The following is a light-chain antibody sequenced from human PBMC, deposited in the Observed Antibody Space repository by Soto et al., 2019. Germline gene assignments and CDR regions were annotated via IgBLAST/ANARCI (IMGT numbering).Light chain of an antibody. Sequence: DIGMTQSASTLSAFVGDRVNIXCRASQSISIWLAWYQQTPGKAQKGLIWDCSSLQRGVQSRFSGSGSGKDFTLNISSLQADDFATYYCKQYNGYSTWTFGQGTKVDIK. J-gene: IGKJ1*01. CDR1: QSISIW. CDR3: KQYNGYSTWT. V-gene: IGKV1-5*01. CDR2: DCS.